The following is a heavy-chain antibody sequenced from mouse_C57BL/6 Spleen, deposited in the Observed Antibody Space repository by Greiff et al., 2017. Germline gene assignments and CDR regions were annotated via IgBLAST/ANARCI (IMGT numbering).Heavy chain of an antibody. V-gene: IGHV1-59*01. CDR3: ARGGYYYGSSSYYFDY. CDR1: GYTFTSYW. J-gene: IGHJ2*01. Sequence: QVQLQQPGAELVRPGTSVKLSCKASGYTFTSYWMHWVKQRPGQGLEWIGVIDPSDSYTTYNQKFKGKATLTVDTSSSTAYMQLSSLTSEDSAVYYCARGGYYYGSSSYYFDYWGQGTTLTVSS. CDR2: IDPSDSYT. D-gene: IGHD1-1*01.